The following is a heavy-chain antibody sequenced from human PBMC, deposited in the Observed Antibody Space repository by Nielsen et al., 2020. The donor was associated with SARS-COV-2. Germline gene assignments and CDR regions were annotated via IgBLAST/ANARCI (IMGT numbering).Heavy chain of an antibody. Sequence: ASVKVSCKASGYTFTSYYMHWVRQAPGQGLEWMGIINPSGGSTSYAQKFQGRVTMTRDTSTSTVYMELSSLRSEDTAVYYCARDGDCSSTSCYLGSYYYYGMDVWGQGTTVTVSS. J-gene: IGHJ6*02. D-gene: IGHD2-2*01. CDR1: GYTFTSYY. V-gene: IGHV1-46*01. CDR3: ARDGDCSSTSCYLGSYYYYGMDV. CDR2: INPSGGST.